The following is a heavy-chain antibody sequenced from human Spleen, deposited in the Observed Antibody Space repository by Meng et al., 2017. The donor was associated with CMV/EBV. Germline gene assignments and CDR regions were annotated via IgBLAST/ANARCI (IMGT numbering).Heavy chain of an antibody. Sequence: GESLKISCAASGFTFDGHGMSWVRQVPGKGLEWVAGIKWNGGSTDYADSVKGRFTISRDNSKNTVYLEMNGLRADDTAVYYCTRDRGDLMYYFDYWGHGTLVTVSS. CDR1: GFTFDGHG. J-gene: IGHJ4*01. V-gene: IGHV3-20*04. CDR2: IKWNGGST. CDR3: TRDRGDLMYYFDY. D-gene: IGHD3-10*01.